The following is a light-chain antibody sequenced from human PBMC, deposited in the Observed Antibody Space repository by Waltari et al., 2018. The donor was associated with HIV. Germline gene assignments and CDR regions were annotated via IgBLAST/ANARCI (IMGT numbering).Light chain of an antibody. CDR1: SSDVGNYHR. V-gene: IGLV2-18*02. J-gene: IGLJ2*01. CDR2: EVS. CDR3: SSHTTNSTLV. Sequence: QSALTQPPSVSGSPGQSVTISCTGTSSDVGNYHRVSWYQQPPGTAPKLMIYEVSSRPSGVPDRFSGSKSGNTASLTISGLQSEDEADYYCSSHTTNSTLVFGGGTKLTVL.